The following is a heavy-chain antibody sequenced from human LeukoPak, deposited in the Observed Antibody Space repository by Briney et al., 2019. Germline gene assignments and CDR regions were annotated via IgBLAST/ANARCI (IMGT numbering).Heavy chain of an antibody. V-gene: IGHV4-61*09. CDR1: GDSINSGNNY. CDR3: ASIPLGSLFWSGYSERGNWFDP. Sequence: SQTLSLTCTVSGDSINSGNNYWSWIRQPAGKGPEWIGHIYSSGTTNYNPSLKSRVTMSVDTSKNQFSLKLSSVTAADTAVYYCASIPLGSLFWSGYSERGNWFDPWGQGTLVTVSS. CDR2: IYSSGTT. J-gene: IGHJ5*02. D-gene: IGHD3-3*01.